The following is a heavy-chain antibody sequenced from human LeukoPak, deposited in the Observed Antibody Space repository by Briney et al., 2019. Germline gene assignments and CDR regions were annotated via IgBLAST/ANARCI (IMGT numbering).Heavy chain of an antibody. V-gene: IGHV3-30-3*01. D-gene: IGHD4-17*01. CDR2: ISYDGSNK. Sequence: PGRSLRLSCAASGFTFSSYAMHWVRQAPGKGLEWVAVISYDGSNKYYADSVKGRFTISRDNSKNTLYLQMNSLRAEDTAVYYCARWGLYGSTPWGVDAFDIWGQGTMVTVSS. CDR1: GFTFSSYA. CDR3: ARWGLYGSTPWGVDAFDI. J-gene: IGHJ3*02.